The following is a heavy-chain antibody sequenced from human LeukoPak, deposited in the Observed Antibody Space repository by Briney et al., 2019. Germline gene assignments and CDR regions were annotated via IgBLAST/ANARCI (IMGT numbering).Heavy chain of an antibody. D-gene: IGHD3-3*01. CDR1: GYTFTGYY. CDR3: ARDRGTDYDFWSGYFDY. V-gene: IGHV1-2*02. Sequence: GTSVKVSCKASGYTFTGYYMHWVRQAPGQGLEWMGWINPNSGGTNYAQKFQGRVTMTRDTSISTAYMELSRLGSDDTAVYYCARDRGTDYDFWSGYFDYWGQGTLVTVSS. CDR2: INPNSGGT. J-gene: IGHJ4*02.